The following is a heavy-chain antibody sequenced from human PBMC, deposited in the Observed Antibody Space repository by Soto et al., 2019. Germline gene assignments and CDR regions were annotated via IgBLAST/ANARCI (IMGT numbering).Heavy chain of an antibody. CDR2: ISYDGTNK. V-gene: IGHV3-30*18. Sequence: GGSLRLSCGASGFTFRNFGMHWVRQAPGKGLEWVAVISYDGTNKYYADSVKGRFTISRDNSKNTLYLQINSLRAEDTAVYYCAKAVPPFVVVTASDYWGQGTLVTVSS. CDR3: AKAVPPFVVVTASDY. J-gene: IGHJ4*02. CDR1: GFTFRNFG. D-gene: IGHD2-21*02.